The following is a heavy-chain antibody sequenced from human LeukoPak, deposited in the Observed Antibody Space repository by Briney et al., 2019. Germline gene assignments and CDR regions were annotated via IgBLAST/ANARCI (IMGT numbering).Heavy chain of an antibody. Sequence: ASVKVSCKASGYPFTIYDINWVRQAAGQGLEWVGWINPMGIRAYAQKFQGRVSMTTNTSINTAYMELSSLRSDDTAAYYCARGRQSELWGQGTLVTVSS. D-gene: IGHD1-7*01. J-gene: IGHJ4*02. CDR2: INPMGIR. CDR3: ARGRQSEL. CDR1: GYPFTIYD. V-gene: IGHV1-8*01.